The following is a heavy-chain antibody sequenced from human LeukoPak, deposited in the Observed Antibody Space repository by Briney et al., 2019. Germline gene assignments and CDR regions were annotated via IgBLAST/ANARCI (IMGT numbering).Heavy chain of an antibody. Sequence: SVKVSCKASGDTFSSHAISWVRQAPGQGFEWMGGIIPIFGSPNYAQKFQGRVTITADESTTTVYMELNSLRSEDTAVYYCARGVRAAAVGPPDYWGQGTLVTVSS. V-gene: IGHV1-69*13. D-gene: IGHD6-13*01. CDR2: IIPIFGSP. J-gene: IGHJ4*02. CDR3: ARGVRAAAVGPPDY. CDR1: GDTFSSHA.